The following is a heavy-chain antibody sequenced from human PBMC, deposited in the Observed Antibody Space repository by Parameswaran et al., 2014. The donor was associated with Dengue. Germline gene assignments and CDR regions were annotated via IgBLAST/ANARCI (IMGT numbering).Heavy chain of an antibody. V-gene: IGHV3-11*01. Sequence: SLKISCAASGFTFSDYYMTWIRQAPGKGLEWLSYISSSGTTIDYADSVRGRFTISRDNAKNSLYLLMNSLRAEDTAIYYCARGEDSSGYFFYYYGMDLWGQGTTVTVSS. CDR3: ARGEDSSGYFFYYYGMDL. J-gene: IGHJ6*02. CDR1: GFTFSDYY. CDR2: ISSSGTTI. D-gene: IGHD3-22*01.